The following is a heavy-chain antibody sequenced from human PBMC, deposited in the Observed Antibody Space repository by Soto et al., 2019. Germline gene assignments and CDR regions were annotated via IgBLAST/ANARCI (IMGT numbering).Heavy chain of an antibody. J-gene: IGHJ4*02. V-gene: IGHV3-23*01. CDR2: ISGSGGST. D-gene: IGHD2-15*01. CDR1: GFTFSSYA. CDR3: AKAVYCSGGSCYSPFDY. Sequence: EVQLLESGGGLVQPGGSLRLSCAASGFTFSSYAMSWVRQAPGKGLEWVSAISGSGGSTYYADSVKGRSTISRDNSKNTLYLQMNSLRAEDTAVYYCAKAVYCSGGSCYSPFDYWGQGTLVTVSS.